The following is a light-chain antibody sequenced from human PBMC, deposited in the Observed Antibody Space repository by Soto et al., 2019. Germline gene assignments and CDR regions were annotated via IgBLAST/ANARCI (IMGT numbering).Light chain of an antibody. CDR1: QSVLYSSNNKNY. V-gene: IGKV4-1*01. J-gene: IGKJ1*01. CDR3: QQYYRPWT. CDR2: WAS. Sequence: DIVVTQSPDSLAVSLGERATINCKSSQSVLYSSNNKNYLAWYQQKPGQPPKLLIYWASTRESGVPDRFSGSGSGTDFTLTISSQQADDVAVYYCQQYYRPWTFGQETKVEIK.